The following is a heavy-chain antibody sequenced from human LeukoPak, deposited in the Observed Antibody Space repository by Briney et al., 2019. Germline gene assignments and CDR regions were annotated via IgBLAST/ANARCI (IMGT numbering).Heavy chain of an antibody. V-gene: IGHV1-2*07. CDR3: ARDTVAWDFDF. CDR1: EYTFTDYY. Sequence: ASVRVSCKASEYTFTDYYLHWVRQAPGQGFECMGWINPNTGVTDYAHKFQGRVTMTRDTSISTAYMELSSLKSDDTAVYYCARDTVAWDFDFWGQGTLVTVSS. J-gene: IGHJ4*02. CDR2: INPNTGVT. D-gene: IGHD4-23*01.